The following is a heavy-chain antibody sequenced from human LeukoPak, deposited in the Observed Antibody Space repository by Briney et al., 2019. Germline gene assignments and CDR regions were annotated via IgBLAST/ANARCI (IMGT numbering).Heavy chain of an antibody. CDR2: IHSSGRT. CDR3: ARGSGGGSGSYYKDHYYGMDV. Sequence: SETLPLTCTVSGGSMSPYSWSWIRQPAGNALEWIGRIHSSGRTNYNPSLKSRVTMSVDTTKDQFSLKLNTVTAADTAVYYCARGSGGGSGSYYKDHYYGMDVWGPGTTVTVS. D-gene: IGHD3-10*01. CDR1: GGSMSPYS. V-gene: IGHV4-4*07. J-gene: IGHJ6*02.